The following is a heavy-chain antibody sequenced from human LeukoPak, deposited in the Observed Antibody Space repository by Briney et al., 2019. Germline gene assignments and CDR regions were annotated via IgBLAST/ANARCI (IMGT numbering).Heavy chain of an antibody. V-gene: IGHV3-53*01. CDR2: IYSGGTT. D-gene: IGHD1/OR15-1a*01. J-gene: IGHJ4*02. CDR3: AREGLRRTYYFDY. Sequence: PGGSLRLSCAASGFTFSSYAMSWVRQAPGKGLEWVSLIYSGGTTYYADSVKGRFTISRDNSKNALFLQMNSLRVEDTAMYYCAREGLRRTYYFDYWGQGSLVTVSS. CDR1: GFTFSSYA.